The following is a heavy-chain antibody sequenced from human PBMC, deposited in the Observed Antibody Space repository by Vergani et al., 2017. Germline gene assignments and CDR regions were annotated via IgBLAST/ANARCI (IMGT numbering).Heavy chain of an antibody. CDR3: ARISPAYGGGFDP. CDR1: GFTFSSYW. V-gene: IGHV3-74*01. Sequence: EVQLVESGGGLVQPGGSLRLSCAASGFTFSSYWMLWVRQAPGKGLVWVSRINSDGSSTSYADSVKGRFTISRDNAKNTLYLQMNSLRAEDTAVYYCARISPAYGGGFDPWGQGTLVTVSS. D-gene: IGHD4-23*01. CDR2: INSDGSST. J-gene: IGHJ5*02.